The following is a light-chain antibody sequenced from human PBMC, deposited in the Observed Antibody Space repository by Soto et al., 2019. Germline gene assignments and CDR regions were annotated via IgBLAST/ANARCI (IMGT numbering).Light chain of an antibody. CDR2: DAS. Sequence: DIVLTQSPGTLSLSPGERATLSCTASHSLSSKSLVWYQQKSGQTPRVLIYDASSRATGIPDRFSGSGSGTDFPLTISRLEPEDSAVYFCQQYDTSPTFGQGTKVEIK. V-gene: IGKV3-20*01. CDR1: HSLSSKS. CDR3: QQYDTSPT. J-gene: IGKJ1*01.